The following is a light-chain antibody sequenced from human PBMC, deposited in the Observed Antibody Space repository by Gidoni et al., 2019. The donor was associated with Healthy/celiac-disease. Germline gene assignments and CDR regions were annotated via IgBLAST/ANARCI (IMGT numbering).Light chain of an antibody. CDR3: QQSYSTRRT. Sequence: DIQMTQSPSSLSASVGDRVTITCRAGRSISSYLNWYQQKPGKAPKLLIYAASSLQSGVPSRFSGSGSGTDFTLTISSLQPEDFATYYCQQSYSTRRTFGQGTKVEIK. V-gene: IGKV1-39*01. J-gene: IGKJ1*01. CDR2: AAS. CDR1: RSISSY.